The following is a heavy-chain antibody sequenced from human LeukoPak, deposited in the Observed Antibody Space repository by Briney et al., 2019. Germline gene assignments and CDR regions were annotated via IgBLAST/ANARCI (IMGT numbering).Heavy chain of an antibody. CDR2: INPNSGGT. CDR1: GYTFTGYY. Sequence: GASVKVSCKASGYTFTGYYMHWVRQAPGQGLEWIGWINPNSGGTNYAQKFQGRVTMTRDTSISTAYMELSRLRSDDTAVYYCARGGIVVVVAATLAFDIWGQGTMVTVSS. CDR3: ARGGIVVVVAATLAFDI. D-gene: IGHD2-15*01. V-gene: IGHV1-2*02. J-gene: IGHJ3*02.